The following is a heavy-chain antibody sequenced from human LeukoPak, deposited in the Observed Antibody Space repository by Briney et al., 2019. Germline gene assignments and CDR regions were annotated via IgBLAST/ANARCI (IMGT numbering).Heavy chain of an antibody. CDR3: ASTIATRYFDY. J-gene: IGHJ4*02. V-gene: IGHV3-7*03. CDR2: IKEDGSEK. D-gene: IGHD6-6*01. Sequence: PGGSLRLSCAASGFTFSNYWMSWVRQAPGKGLEWVANIKEDGSEKYYVDSVKGRFTISRDNAKNSLYLQMNSLRAEDTAVYYCASTIATRYFDYWGQGTLVTVSS. CDR1: GFTFSNYW.